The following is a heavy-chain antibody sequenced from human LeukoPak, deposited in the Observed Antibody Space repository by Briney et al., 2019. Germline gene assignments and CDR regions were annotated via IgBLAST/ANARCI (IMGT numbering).Heavy chain of an antibody. Sequence: GASVKVSCKASGYTFTSYGISWVRQAPGQGLEWMGWISAYNGNTNYAQKLQGRVTMTTDTSTSTAYMELRSLRSDDTAVYYRARSGYDFWSGYYYFDYWGQGTLVTVSS. CDR1: GYTFTSYG. CDR3: ARSGYDFWSGYYYFDY. CDR2: ISAYNGNT. D-gene: IGHD3-3*01. J-gene: IGHJ4*02. V-gene: IGHV1-18*01.